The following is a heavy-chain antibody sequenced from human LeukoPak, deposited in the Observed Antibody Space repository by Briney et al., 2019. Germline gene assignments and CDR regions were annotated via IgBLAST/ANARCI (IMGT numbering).Heavy chain of an antibody. D-gene: IGHD2-2*01. Sequence: ASVKVSCKASGYSFRSYGISWVRQAPGQGLEWMGWISAYDGNTNYPQKLQGRVTMTTDTSTTTAYMELRSLTSVDTAVYYCARDCSSTSCYGFMDVWGKGTTVTVSS. CDR1: GYSFRSYG. CDR2: ISAYDGNT. CDR3: ARDCSSTSCYGFMDV. J-gene: IGHJ6*03. V-gene: IGHV1-18*01.